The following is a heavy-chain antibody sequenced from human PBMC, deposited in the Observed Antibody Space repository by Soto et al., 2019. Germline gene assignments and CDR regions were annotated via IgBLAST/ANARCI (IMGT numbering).Heavy chain of an antibody. J-gene: IGHJ6*02. D-gene: IGHD1-1*01. CDR2: MAPSGSS. CDR3: ASDGNFGDDMHDYYGMDA. V-gene: IGHV4-4*08. CDR1: NASISSYG. Sequence: QVRLQESGPGLVKPSETLSLTCTVSNASISSYGWSWIRQPPGKRLEWVGYMAPSGSSKYNPSLAGRVTISVDTSNNPFTLQLTSVTAAETAVYYCASDGNFGDDMHDYYGMDAWGRGTTVTVSS.